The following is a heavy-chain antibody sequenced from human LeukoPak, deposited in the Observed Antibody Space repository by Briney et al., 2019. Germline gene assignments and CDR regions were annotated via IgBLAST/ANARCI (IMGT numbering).Heavy chain of an antibody. J-gene: IGHJ5*02. D-gene: IGHD6-13*01. CDR2: INHSGST. CDR3: ARGLTDSSSWYSWYNSWFDP. Sequence: SETLSLTCAVYGGSFSGYYWSWIRQPPGKGLEWIGEINHSGSTNYNPSLKSRVTISVDTSKNQFSLKLSSVTAADTAVYYCARGLTDSSSWYSWYNSWFDPWGQGTLVTVSS. CDR1: GGSFSGYY. V-gene: IGHV4-34*01.